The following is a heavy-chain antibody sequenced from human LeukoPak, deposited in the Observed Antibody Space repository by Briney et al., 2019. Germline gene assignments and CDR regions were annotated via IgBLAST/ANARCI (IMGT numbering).Heavy chain of an antibody. V-gene: IGHV1-2*06. CDR3: ARYEYLEQEYSRSSGGY. Sequence: GASVKVSCKASGYTFTGYYMHWVRQAPGQGLEWMGRFNPNSGGTNYAQKFQGRVTMTRDTSISTAYMELSRLRSDDTAVYYCARYEYLEQEYSRSSGGYWGQGTLVTVSS. D-gene: IGHD6-6*01. CDR2: FNPNSGGT. J-gene: IGHJ4*02. CDR1: GYTFTGYY.